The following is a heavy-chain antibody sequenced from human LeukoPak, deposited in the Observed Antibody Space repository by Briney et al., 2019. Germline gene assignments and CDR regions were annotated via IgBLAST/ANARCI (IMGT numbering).Heavy chain of an antibody. V-gene: IGHV3-7*01. CDR3: ARVDGHSSGYRPFDY. CDR2: IKQDGSEI. D-gene: IGHD3-22*01. J-gene: IGHJ4*02. Sequence: GESLRLSCAASGFTFTTYWMSWVRQAPGKGLEWVANIKQDGSEIHYVGSVKGRFTISRDNSKNTVYVQMNSLRAEDTAVYYCARVDGHSSGYRPFDYWGQGTLVTVSS. CDR1: GFTFTTYW.